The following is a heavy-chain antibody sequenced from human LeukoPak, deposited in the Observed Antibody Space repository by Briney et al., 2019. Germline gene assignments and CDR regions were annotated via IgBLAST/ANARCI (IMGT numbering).Heavy chain of an antibody. Sequence: GGSLRLSCAASGITFSSYWMSWVRQAPGKGLEWVANIKQDGSEKYYVDSVKGRFTISRDNAKNSLYLQMNSLRVEDTAVYYCAKDPTFSFGWAYYYYGMDVWGQGTTVTVSS. CDR1: GITFSSYW. D-gene: IGHD3-9*01. J-gene: IGHJ6*02. CDR2: IKQDGSEK. V-gene: IGHV3-7*01. CDR3: AKDPTFSFGWAYYYYGMDV.